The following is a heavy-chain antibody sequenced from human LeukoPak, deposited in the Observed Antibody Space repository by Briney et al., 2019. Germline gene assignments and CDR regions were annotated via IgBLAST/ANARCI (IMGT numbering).Heavy chain of an antibody. V-gene: IGHV4-59*01. CDR1: GGSISSYY. CDR3: ARVAGHSYGYWYFDL. J-gene: IGHJ2*01. D-gene: IGHD5-18*01. CDR2: IYYSGST. Sequence: SETLSLTCTVSGGSISSYYWSWIRQPPGKGLEWIGYIYYSGSTNYNPSLKSRVTISVDTSKDQFSLKLSSVTAADTAVYYCARVAGHSYGYWYFDLWGRGTLVTVSS.